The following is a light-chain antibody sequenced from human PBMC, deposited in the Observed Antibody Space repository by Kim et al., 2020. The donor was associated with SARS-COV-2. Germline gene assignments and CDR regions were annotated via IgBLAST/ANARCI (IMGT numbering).Light chain of an antibody. CDR1: QTVLYSSNNKNY. Sequence: ATINCKSSQTVLYSSNNKNYLAWYQQKPGQPPKLLIYWASTRESGVPDRFSGSGSGTDFTLTISSLQAEDVAVYHCQQYYNTPWTFGQGTKVDIK. CDR3: QQYYNTPWT. J-gene: IGKJ1*01. CDR2: WAS. V-gene: IGKV4-1*01.